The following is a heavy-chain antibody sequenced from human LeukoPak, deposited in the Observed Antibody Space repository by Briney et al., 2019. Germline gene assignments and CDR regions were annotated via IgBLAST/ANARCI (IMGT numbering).Heavy chain of an antibody. V-gene: IGHV1-2*02. CDR1: GYTFTGYY. CDR3: ARDLKLRGSYFDY. CDR2: INPNSGGT. Sequence: GASAKVSCKASGYTFTGYYMHWVRQAPGQGLEWMGWINPNSGGTNYAQKFQGRVTMTRDTSISTAYMELSRLRSDDTAVYYCARDLKLRGSYFDYWGQGTLVTVSS. D-gene: IGHD1-26*01. J-gene: IGHJ4*02.